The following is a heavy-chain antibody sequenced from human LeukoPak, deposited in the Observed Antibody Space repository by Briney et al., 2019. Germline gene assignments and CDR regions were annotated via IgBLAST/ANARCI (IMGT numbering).Heavy chain of an antibody. CDR3: ARHLMTIFGVVITPGPFDP. CDR1: GGSLNNYL. Sequence: SETQSLTCTVSGGSLNNYLWSWIRQPPGKGLEWLGYVYYSGSTRYSPSLKSRVTISLDASKNQFSLKLSSVTAADTAVYFCARHLMTIFGVVITPGPFDPWGQGTLVTVSS. J-gene: IGHJ5*02. V-gene: IGHV4-59*08. CDR2: VYYSGST. D-gene: IGHD3-3*01.